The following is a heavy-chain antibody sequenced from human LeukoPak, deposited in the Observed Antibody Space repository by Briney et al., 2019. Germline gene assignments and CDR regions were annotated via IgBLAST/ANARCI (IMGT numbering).Heavy chain of an antibody. V-gene: IGHV4-59*01. D-gene: IGHD6-6*01. CDR1: GGSISSYY. CDR3: ARVRGSSSGAMVDY. J-gene: IGHJ4*02. CDR2: IYYSGST. Sequence: SETLSLTCTVSGGSISSYYWGWIRQPPGKGLEWIGYIYYSGSTNYNPSLKSRVTISVDTSKNQFSLKLSSVTAADTAVYYCARVRGSSSGAMVDYWGRGTLVTVSS.